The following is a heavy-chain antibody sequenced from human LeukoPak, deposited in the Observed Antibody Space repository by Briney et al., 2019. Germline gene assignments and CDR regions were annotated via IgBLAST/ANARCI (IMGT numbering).Heavy chain of an antibody. V-gene: IGHV1-69*13. D-gene: IGHD2-15*01. CDR3: ARVGYCSGGSCPRRNYYYYYMDV. CDR2: IIPVFDTA. Sequence: ASVKVSCKASRGAFSSYAISWVRQAPGQGLEWMGGIIPVFDTANYAQKFQGRVTITADESTSTAYMELSSLRSEDTAVYYCARVGYCSGGSCPRRNYYYYYMDVWGKGTTVTISS. J-gene: IGHJ6*03. CDR1: RGAFSSYA.